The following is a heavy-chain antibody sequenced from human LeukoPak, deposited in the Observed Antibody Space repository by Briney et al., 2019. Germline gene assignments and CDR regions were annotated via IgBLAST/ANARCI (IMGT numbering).Heavy chain of an antibody. Sequence: PGGSLRLSCADSGFTFSSYAMSWVRQAPGKGLEWVSAISGSGGSTYYADSVKGRFTISRDNSKNTLYLQMNSLRAEDTAVYYCASRIPGIAAAGYFDYWGQGTLVTVSS. J-gene: IGHJ4*02. V-gene: IGHV3-23*01. CDR3: ASRIPGIAAAGYFDY. CDR1: GFTFSSYA. D-gene: IGHD6-13*01. CDR2: ISGSGGST.